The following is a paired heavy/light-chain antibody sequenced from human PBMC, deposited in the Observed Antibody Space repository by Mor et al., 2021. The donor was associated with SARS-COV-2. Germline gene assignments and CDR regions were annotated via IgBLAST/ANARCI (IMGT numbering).Light chain of an antibody. CDR1: QSVSSN. J-gene: IGKJ2*01. CDR2: GAS. Sequence: EIVMTQSPATLSVSPGERATLSCRASQSVSSNLAWYQQKPGQAPRLLIYGASTRATGIPARFSGSGSGTEFTLTISSLQSEDFAVYYCQQYNNWPPRTFGQGTKLEIK. V-gene: IGKV3-15*01. CDR3: QQYNNWPPRT.
Heavy chain of an antibody. Sequence: QVQLVESGGGLVKPGGSLRLSCAASGFTFSDYYMSWIRQAPGKGLEWVSYISSSSSYTNYADSVKGRFTISRDNAKNSLYLQMNSLRAEDTAVYYCARDKGSGWYVYWGQGTLVTVSS. CDR3: ARDKGSGWYVY. D-gene: IGHD6-19*01. CDR1: GFTFSDYY. V-gene: IGHV3-11*05. J-gene: IGHJ4*02. CDR2: ISSSSSYT.